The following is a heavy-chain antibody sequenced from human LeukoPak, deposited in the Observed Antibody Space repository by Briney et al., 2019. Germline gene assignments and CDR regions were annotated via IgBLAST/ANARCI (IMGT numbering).Heavy chain of an antibody. CDR2: SNAGNGNT. CDR1: GYTFTSYA. D-gene: IGHD4-17*01. J-gene: IGHJ4*02. CDR3: ASPSRYGDSNFDY. Sequence: ASVKVSCKASGYTFTSYAMHWVRQAPGQRLEWMGWSNAGNGNTKYSQEFQGRVTITRDTSASTAYMELRSLRSDDTAVYYCASPSRYGDSNFDYWGQGTLVTVSS. V-gene: IGHV1-3*02.